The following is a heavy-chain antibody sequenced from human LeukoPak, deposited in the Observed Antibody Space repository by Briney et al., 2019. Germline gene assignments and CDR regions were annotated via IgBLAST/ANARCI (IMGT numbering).Heavy chain of an antibody. CDR2: IKQDGSEK. CDR1: GFTFSSYW. J-gene: IGHJ4*02. Sequence: GGSLRLSCAASGFTFSSYWMSWVRQAPGKGLEWVANIKQDGSEKYYVDSVKGRFTFSRDNAKNSLYLQMDSLRAEDTAVYYCARENYDFWSGYCNYWGQGTLVTVSS. CDR3: ARENYDFWSGYCNY. V-gene: IGHV3-7*01. D-gene: IGHD3-3*01.